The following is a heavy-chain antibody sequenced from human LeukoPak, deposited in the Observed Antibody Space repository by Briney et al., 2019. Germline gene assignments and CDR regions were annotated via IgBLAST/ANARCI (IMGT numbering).Heavy chain of an antibody. CDR1: GYTFTTNA. CDR2: IIPIFGTA. Sequence: SVKVSCKASGYTFTTNALNWVRQSPGQGLEWMGGIIPIFGTANYAQKFQGRVTITADKSTSTAYMELSSLRSEDTAVYYCASGRYYDSSGYPDYWGQGTLVTVSS. J-gene: IGHJ4*02. V-gene: IGHV1-69*06. CDR3: ASGRYYDSSGYPDY. D-gene: IGHD3-22*01.